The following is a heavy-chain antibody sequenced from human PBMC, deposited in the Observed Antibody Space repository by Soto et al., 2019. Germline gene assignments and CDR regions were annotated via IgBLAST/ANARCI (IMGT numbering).Heavy chain of an antibody. J-gene: IGHJ4*02. Sequence: VGSLRLSCEASGFSFSSFAMNWVRQAPGRGLEWVSYISDDGASIYYADSLKGRFTISRDNAKNSLSLQMNNLRAEDTAVYYCARENSVKAWLHHFDHWGLGTLVTVSS. CDR3: ARENSVKAWLHHFDH. CDR2: ISDDGASI. V-gene: IGHV3-48*03. D-gene: IGHD5-18*01. CDR1: GFSFSSFA.